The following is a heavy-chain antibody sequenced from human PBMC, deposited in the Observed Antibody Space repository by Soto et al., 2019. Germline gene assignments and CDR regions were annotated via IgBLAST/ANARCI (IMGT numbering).Heavy chain of an antibody. V-gene: IGHV4-59*01. CDR3: ARDLWGYCGTDCYPLDV. D-gene: IGHD2-21*02. CDR2: MYNTGST. CDR1: GVSISSYY. Sequence: PSATLSLTCTVSGVSISSYYWSWIRQPPGKGLEWIGYMYNTGSTVYNPSLKSRVTISVDTSKNQFSLKLNAVTAADTAVYYCARDLWGYCGTDCYPLDVWGQGTTVTVS. J-gene: IGHJ6*02.